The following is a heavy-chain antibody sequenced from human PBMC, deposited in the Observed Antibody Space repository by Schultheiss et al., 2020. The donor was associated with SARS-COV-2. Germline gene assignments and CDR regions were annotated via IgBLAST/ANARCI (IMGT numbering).Heavy chain of an antibody. CDR3: ARRIRPPKSWFDP. J-gene: IGHJ5*02. V-gene: IGHV4-34*01. Sequence: SETLSLTCAVYGGSFSGYYWGWIRQPPGKGLEWIGSIYYSGSTYYNWSLRSRLTISVDTSKNQVSLTVNSVTAADTAVYYCARRIRPPKSWFDPWGQGVLVTVSS. CDR1: GGSFSGYY. CDR2: IYYSGST.